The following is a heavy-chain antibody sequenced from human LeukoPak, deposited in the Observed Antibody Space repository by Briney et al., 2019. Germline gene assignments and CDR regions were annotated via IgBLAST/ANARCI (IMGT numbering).Heavy chain of an antibody. CDR3: ASRKKGMATAGFDY. D-gene: IGHD5-24*01. CDR2: IYPGDSDT. Sequence: GESLKISCKGSGYSFTSYWIGWVRQMPGKGLEWMGIIYPGDSDTRYNPSFQGQVTISAEKSISTAYLQWSSLKASDTALYYRASRKKGMATAGFDYWGQGTLVTVSS. CDR1: GYSFTSYW. J-gene: IGHJ4*02. V-gene: IGHV5-51*01.